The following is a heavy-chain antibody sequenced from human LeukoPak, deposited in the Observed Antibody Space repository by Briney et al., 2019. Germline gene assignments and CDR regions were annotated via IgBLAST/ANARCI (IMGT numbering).Heavy chain of an antibody. CDR2: INHSGST. J-gene: IGHJ4*02. D-gene: IGHD2-2*01. CDR3: GVSSSSSKGSFDY. CDR1: GGSFSGYY. Sequence: SETLSLTCAVYGGSFSGYYWSWIRQPPGKRLEWIGEINHSGSTNYNPSLKSRVTISVDTSKNQFSLKLSSVTAADTAVYYCGVSSSSSKGSFDYWGQGTLVTVSS. V-gene: IGHV4-34*01.